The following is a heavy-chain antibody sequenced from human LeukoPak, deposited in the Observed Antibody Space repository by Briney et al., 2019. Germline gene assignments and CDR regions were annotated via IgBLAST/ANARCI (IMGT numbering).Heavy chain of an antibody. D-gene: IGHD3-10*01. V-gene: IGHV3-23*01. CDR2: ISGSGGST. CDR3: AGSGSPFPLY. Sequence: GGSLRLSCAVSGLTINNAWMSWVRQAPRKGLEWVSAISGSGGSTYYADSVKGRFTISRDNSKNTLYLQMNSLRAEDTAVYYCAGSGSPFPLYWGQGTLVTVSS. J-gene: IGHJ4*02. CDR1: GLTINNAW.